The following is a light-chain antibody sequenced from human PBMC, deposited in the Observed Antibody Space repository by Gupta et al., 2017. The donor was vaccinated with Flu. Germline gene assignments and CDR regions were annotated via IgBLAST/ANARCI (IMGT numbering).Light chain of an antibody. CDR1: SSNIGSNY. Sequence: QPVLTQPPSVSAAPGQKVAISCSGSSSNIGSNYVFWYQQFPGTAPQLLIYDDDKRPSGIPDRFSGSKSGTSATLDITGLQAGDEADFYCGTWDSSLSGNVFGTGTKVTVL. CDR3: GTWDSSLSGNV. CDR2: DDD. J-gene: IGLJ1*01. V-gene: IGLV1-51*01.